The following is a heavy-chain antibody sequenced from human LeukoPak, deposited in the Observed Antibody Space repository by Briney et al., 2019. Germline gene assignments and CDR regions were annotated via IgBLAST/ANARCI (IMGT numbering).Heavy chain of an antibody. V-gene: IGHV4-34*01. D-gene: IGHD3-3*01. J-gene: IGHJ4*02. CDR3: ARGPEKDYDFWSGYYYYFDY. Sequence: NPSETLSLTCAVYGGSFSGYYRSWIRQPPGKGLEWIGEINHSGSTNYNPSLKSRVTISVDTSKNQFSLKLSSVTAADTAVYYCARGPEKDYDFWSGYYYYFDYWGQGTLVTVSS. CDR2: INHSGST. CDR1: GGSFSGYY.